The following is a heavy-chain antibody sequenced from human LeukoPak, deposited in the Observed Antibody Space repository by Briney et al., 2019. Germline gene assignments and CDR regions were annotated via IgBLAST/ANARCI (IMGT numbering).Heavy chain of an antibody. CDR1: GFTFSSYA. D-gene: IGHD6-6*01. CDR2: ISGSGGST. V-gene: IGHV3-23*01. Sequence: GGSLRLSCAASGFTFSSYAMSWVRQAPGKGLEWVSAISGSGGSTYYADSVKGRFTISRDNSKNTLYLQMNSLRAEDTAVYYCAKGKYSSSYNYYYYYMDVWGKGTTVTVSS. J-gene: IGHJ6*03. CDR3: AKGKYSSSYNYYYYYMDV.